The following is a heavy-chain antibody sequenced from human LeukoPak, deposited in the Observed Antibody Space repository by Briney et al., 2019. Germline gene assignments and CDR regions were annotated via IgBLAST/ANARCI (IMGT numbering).Heavy chain of an antibody. J-gene: IGHJ4*02. D-gene: IGHD5-12*01. CDR3: GKERGIYSAYRPLEY. V-gene: IGHV3-23*01. CDR1: GFTFSTYA. Sequence: GGSLRLSCAASGFTFSTYAMSWVRQAPGKGLEWVSAFSGSGGSTFYADSVKGRFTVSRDNSKNTLYLQMNSLRAEDTAVYFWGKERGIYSAYRPLEYWGQGTLVTVSS. CDR2: FSGSGGST.